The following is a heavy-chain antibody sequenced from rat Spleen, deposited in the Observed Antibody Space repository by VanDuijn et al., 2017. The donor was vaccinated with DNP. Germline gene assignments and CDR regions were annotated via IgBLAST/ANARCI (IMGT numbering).Heavy chain of an antibody. J-gene: IGHJ4*01. CDR2: ISYDGNRI. Sequence: EVQLVESGGGLVQPGRSLKLSCAASGFTFSDFNMAWVRQAPKEGLECVSIISYDGNRIYYRDSVKGRFTISRDNAENTVYLQMNSLRSADTATYYCAKDRGFGAMDAWGQGTSVTVSS. D-gene: IGHD4-1*01. CDR1: GFTFSDFN. V-gene: IGHV5-7*01. CDR3: AKDRGFGAMDA.